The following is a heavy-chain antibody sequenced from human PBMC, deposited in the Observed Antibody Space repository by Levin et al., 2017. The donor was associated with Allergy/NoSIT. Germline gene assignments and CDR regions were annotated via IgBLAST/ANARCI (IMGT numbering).Heavy chain of an antibody. J-gene: IGHJ4*02. D-gene: IGHD4-17*01. V-gene: IGHV3-23*01. CDR2: ISGSGGST. Sequence: GESLKISCAASGFTFSSYAMSWVRQAPGKGLEWVSAISGSGGSTYYADSVKGRFTISRDNSKNTLYLQMNSLRAEDTAVYYCAKDYGDYESYFDYWGQGTLVTVSS. CDR1: GFTFSSYA. CDR3: AKDYGDYESYFDY.